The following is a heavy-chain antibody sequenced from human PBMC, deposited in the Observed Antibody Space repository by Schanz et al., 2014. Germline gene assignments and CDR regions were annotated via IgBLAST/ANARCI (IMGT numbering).Heavy chain of an antibody. CDR3: ARAPVTVGPYHYYMDV. CDR1: GFTFSSYA. J-gene: IGHJ6*03. D-gene: IGHD4-17*01. V-gene: IGHV3-30*04. CDR2: VPFDGSQK. Sequence: QVQLVESGGGVVQPGRSLRLSCAASGFTFSSYALHWVRQAPGKGLEWVAFVPFDGSQKFYADSVKGRFTISRDNSKNTVYLQMNSLRPGDTAVYYCARAPVTVGPYHYYMDVWGKGTTVTVSS.